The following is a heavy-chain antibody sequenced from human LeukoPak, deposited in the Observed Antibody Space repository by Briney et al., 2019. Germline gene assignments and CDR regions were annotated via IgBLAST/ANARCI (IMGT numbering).Heavy chain of an antibody. V-gene: IGHV1-2*02. CDR3: ARGAVAGTPAPAFQFDP. Sequence: GASVKVSCKASGYTFTGYYMHWVRQAPGQGLEWMGWINPNSGGTNYAQKFQGRVTMTRDTSISTAYMELSRLRSDDTAVYYCARGAVAGTPAPAFQFDPWGQGTLVTVSS. D-gene: IGHD6-19*01. CDR2: INPNSGGT. CDR1: GYTFTGYY. J-gene: IGHJ5*02.